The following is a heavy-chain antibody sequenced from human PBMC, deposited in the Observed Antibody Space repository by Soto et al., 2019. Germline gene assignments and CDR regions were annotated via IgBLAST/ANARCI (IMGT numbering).Heavy chain of an antibody. CDR2: TYYRSKWYN. J-gene: IGHJ6*03. V-gene: IGHV6-1*01. D-gene: IGHD1-1*01. CDR1: GDNVSSNSAA. CDR3: ARDRLEPSRGYYYYMDV. Sequence: PSQTHSLTCAISGDNVSSNSAAWNWIRQSPSRGLEWLGRTYYRSKWYNDYAVSVKSRITINPDTSKNQFSLQLNPVTPEDTAVYYCARDRLEPSRGYYYYMDVWGKGTTVTVSS.